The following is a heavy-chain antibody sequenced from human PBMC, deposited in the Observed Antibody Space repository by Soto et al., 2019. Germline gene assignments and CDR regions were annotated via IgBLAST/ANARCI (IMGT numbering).Heavy chain of an antibody. CDR1: GYTCSSYP. D-gene: IGHD2-15*01. CDR3: ARDRGGYCSGGSCSEAWFDP. V-gene: IGHV1-3*05. J-gene: IGHJ5*02. Sequence: QVQLVQSGAEEKRPGASVKISCKASGYTCSSYPIHWVRQAPGHRLEWMGWINTGNGYTKYSQKFQARVSITRDTSASTAYMQLSSLRSEDTAVYYCARDRGGYCSGGSCSEAWFDPWGQGTLVTVSS. CDR2: INTGNGYT.